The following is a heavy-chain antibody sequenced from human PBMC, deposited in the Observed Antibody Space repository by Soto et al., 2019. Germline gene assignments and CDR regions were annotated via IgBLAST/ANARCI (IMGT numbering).Heavy chain of an antibody. V-gene: IGHV1-8*01. CDR3: ARGHSSYATDSYGMDV. Sequence: QVQLVQSGAEVKKPGASVKVSCKASGYTFTSYDINWVRQATGQGLEWMGWMNPNSGNTGYAQKFQGRVTMTRNTSISTAYMEVSSLRSEDTAVYYCARGHSSYATDSYGMDVCGQGTTVTVSS. CDR2: MNPNSGNT. J-gene: IGHJ6*02. D-gene: IGHD4-4*01. CDR1: GYTFTSYD.